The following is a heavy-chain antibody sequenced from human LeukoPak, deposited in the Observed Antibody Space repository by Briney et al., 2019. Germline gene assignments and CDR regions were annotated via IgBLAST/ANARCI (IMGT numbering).Heavy chain of an antibody. CDR2: IYTSGST. J-gene: IGHJ5*02. CDR3: ARYERLSWFDP. V-gene: IGHV4-4*07. D-gene: IGHD3-16*01. CDR1: GGSISSYY. Sequence: SETLSLTCTVSGGSISSYYWSWIRQPAGKGLEWIGRIYTSGSTNYNPSLKSRVRLSVDTSKNQFSLELTSVTAENTAVYYCARYERLSWFDPWGQGALVTVSS.